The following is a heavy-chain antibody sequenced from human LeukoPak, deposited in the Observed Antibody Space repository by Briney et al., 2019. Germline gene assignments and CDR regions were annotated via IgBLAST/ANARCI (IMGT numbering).Heavy chain of an antibody. V-gene: IGHV3-30*03. D-gene: IGHD6-13*01. Sequence: PGGSLRLSCAASGFTFSSYGMHWVRKAPGKGLEWVAVISYDGSNKYYADSVKGRFTISRDNSKNTLYLQMNSLRPEGTAVYYCVHVSGSSWIGPYDYWGQGTLVTVSS. CDR1: GFTFSSYG. CDR2: ISYDGSNK. J-gene: IGHJ4*02. CDR3: VHVSGSSWIGPYDY.